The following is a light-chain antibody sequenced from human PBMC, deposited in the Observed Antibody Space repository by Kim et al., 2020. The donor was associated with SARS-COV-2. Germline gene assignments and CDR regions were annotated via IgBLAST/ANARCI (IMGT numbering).Light chain of an antibody. Sequence: SSELTQEPAVSVALGQTVRNTCQGDSLRKYYASWYQQKPGQAPVLLISGKNNRPSGFPDRISGSNSGNTASLTIAGHQAEDEADYYCNSRDTSNFVIFGGGTKLTVL. CDR2: GKN. CDR3: NSRDTSNFVI. J-gene: IGLJ2*01. V-gene: IGLV3-19*01. CDR1: SLRKYY.